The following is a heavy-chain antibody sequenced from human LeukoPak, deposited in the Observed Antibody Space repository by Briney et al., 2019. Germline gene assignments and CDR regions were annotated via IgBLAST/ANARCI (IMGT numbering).Heavy chain of an antibody. CDR2: INPNSGGT. Sequence: GASVKVSCKASGYTFTGYYMHWVRQAPGQGLEWMGWINPNSGGTNYAQKFQGRVTMTRDTSISTAYMELSRLRSDDTAVYYCATRGKWLVRFFDYWGQGTLVTVSS. CDR1: GYTFTGYY. V-gene: IGHV1-2*02. CDR3: ATRGKWLVRFFDY. J-gene: IGHJ4*02. D-gene: IGHD6-19*01.